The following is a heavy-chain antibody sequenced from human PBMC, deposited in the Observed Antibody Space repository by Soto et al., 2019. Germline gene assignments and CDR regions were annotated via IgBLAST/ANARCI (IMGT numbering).Heavy chain of an antibody. CDR2: ISGSGGST. J-gene: IGHJ6*03. CDR1: GFTFSSYA. V-gene: IGHV3-23*01. Sequence: VGSLRLSCAASGFTFSSYAMSWVRQAPGKGLEWVSAISGSGGSTYYADSVKGRFTISRDNSKNTLYLQMNSLRAEDTAVYYCAKVGAGCSSTSCKYYYYYYMDVWGKGTTVTVSS. CDR3: AKVGAGCSSTSCKYYYYYYMDV. D-gene: IGHD2-2*01.